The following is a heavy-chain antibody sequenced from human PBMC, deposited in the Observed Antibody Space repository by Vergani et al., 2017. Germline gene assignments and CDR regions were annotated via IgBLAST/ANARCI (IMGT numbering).Heavy chain of an antibody. CDR1: GFSLSTSGVG. CDR2: IYWDDDN. V-gene: IGHV2-5*02. CDR3: ARIFGGVPDY. D-gene: IGHD2-15*01. Sequence: QITLKESGPTLVKPTQTLTLTCTFSGFSLSTSGVGVGWIRQPPGKALEWLALIYWDDDNRYSTSLKTRLTISKDTSQNQVVRTMTNMDPVDTATYYCARIFGGVPDYWGQGTLVTVSS. J-gene: IGHJ4*02.